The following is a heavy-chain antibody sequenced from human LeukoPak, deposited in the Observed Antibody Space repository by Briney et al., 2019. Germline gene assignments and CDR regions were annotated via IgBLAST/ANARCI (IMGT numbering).Heavy chain of an antibody. J-gene: IGHJ4*02. CDR3: ARDGHFDN. CDR2: INPNSGGT. V-gene: IGHV1-2*02. CDR1: GYXFNGYN. Sequence: GASVKVSCKASGYXFNGYNIQWLRQAPGQGLEWMGWINPNSGGTNYAQKFQGRVTMTRDTSISTAYMELSRLRSDDTAVYYCARDGHFDNWGQGTLVTVSS.